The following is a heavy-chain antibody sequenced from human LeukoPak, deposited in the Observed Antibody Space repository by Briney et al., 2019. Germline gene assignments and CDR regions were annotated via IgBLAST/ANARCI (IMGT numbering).Heavy chain of an antibody. V-gene: IGHV4-59*11. D-gene: IGHD4-17*01. Sequence: PSETLSLTCAVSDDSFSSHYWTWIRQPPRKGLEWIGYISYIGRTNYNPSLKSRVTISIDTSKNQFSLKLTSVTAADTAVYYCARDLVTVTKGFDIWGQGTMVSVSS. J-gene: IGHJ3*02. CDR3: ARDLVTVTKGFDI. CDR2: ISYIGRT. CDR1: DDSFSSHY.